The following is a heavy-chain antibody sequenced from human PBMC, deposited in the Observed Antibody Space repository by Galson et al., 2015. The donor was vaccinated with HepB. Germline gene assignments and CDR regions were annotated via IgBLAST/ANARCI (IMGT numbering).Heavy chain of an antibody. Sequence: CAISGDSVSSHSAAWNWIRQSPSRGLEWLGRTCYRSKWYNDYAESVKSRMTIKPDTSKSEFSLQLNSVTPEDTAVYYCARDPSGSYWGRWFDLWGQGIPVTVSS. CDR3: ARDPSGSYWGRWFDL. J-gene: IGHJ5*02. CDR2: TCYRSKWYN. V-gene: IGHV6-1*01. CDR1: GDSVSSHSAA. D-gene: IGHD1-26*01.